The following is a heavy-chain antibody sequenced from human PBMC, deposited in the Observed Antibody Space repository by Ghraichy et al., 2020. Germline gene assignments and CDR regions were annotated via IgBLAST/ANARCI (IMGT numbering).Heavy chain of an antibody. D-gene: IGHD3-9*01. CDR3: ASGPAHILRLDY. CDR1: GASITSSDYY. J-gene: IGHJ4*02. V-gene: IGHV4-39*01. Sequence: SETLSLTGSVSGASITSSDYYWAWIRQPPGKGLEWIGGLYSAGNTYYNPSLKSRLTISVDTSKNEVSLKLTSMTAADTAVYYCASGPAHILRLDYWGQGTLVTVSS. CDR2: LYSAGNT.